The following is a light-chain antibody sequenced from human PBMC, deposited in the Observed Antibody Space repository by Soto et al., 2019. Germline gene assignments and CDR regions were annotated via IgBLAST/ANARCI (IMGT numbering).Light chain of an antibody. J-gene: IGLJ1*01. CDR2: NNN. CDR1: SSNIGSNT. Sequence: QSVLTQPPSASGTPGQRVTISCSGSSSNIGSNTVNWYQQLPGTAPKLLIYNNNQRPSGVPDRFSGSKSGTSASLAISGLQSEDEADYYCAAWDDSLNGLVFGTGPSSPS. CDR3: AAWDDSLNGLV. V-gene: IGLV1-44*01.